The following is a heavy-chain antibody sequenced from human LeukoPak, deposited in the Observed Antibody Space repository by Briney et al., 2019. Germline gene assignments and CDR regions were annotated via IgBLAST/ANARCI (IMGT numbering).Heavy chain of an antibody. J-gene: IGHJ4*02. CDR1: GGSISSYY. V-gene: IGHV4-59*01. CDR2: IYYSGST. Sequence: SETLSLTCTVSGGSISSYYWSWIRQPPGKGLEWIGYIYYSGSTNYNPSLKSRVTISVETSKNQFSLKLSSVAAADTAVYYCAREGYNGDFDYWGQGTLVTVSS. D-gene: IGHD1-14*01. CDR3: AREGYNGDFDY.